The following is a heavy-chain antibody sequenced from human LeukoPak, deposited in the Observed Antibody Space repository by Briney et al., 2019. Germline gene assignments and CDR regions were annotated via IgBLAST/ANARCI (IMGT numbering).Heavy chain of an antibody. D-gene: IGHD3-3*01. V-gene: IGHV4-59*01. CDR3: AGTYDFWTGYFSY. Sequence: SETLSLTCSVSGGSISSYYWSWIRQPPGKGLEWIGYIYYSGRTSYNPSLKSRVTISLDTAKDQFSLNLTSVTAADTAVYYCAGTYDFWTGYFSYWGRGTLVTVSS. CDR1: GGSISSYY. J-gene: IGHJ4*02. CDR2: IYYSGRT.